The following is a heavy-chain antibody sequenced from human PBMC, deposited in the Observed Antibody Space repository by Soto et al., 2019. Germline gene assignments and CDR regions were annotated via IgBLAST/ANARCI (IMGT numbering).Heavy chain of an antibody. J-gene: IGHJ6*03. CDR2: INPNSGGT. Sequence: ASVKVSCKASGYTFTGYYMHWVRQAPGQGLEWMGWINPNSGGTNYAQKFQGWLTMTRETSISTAYMELSWLRSDDTAVYYCARSGKILTGYPRDSNYYYMDVWGKGTTVTVSS. V-gene: IGHV1-2*04. CDR1: GYTFTGYY. CDR3: ARSGKILTGYPRDSNYYYMDV. D-gene: IGHD3-9*01.